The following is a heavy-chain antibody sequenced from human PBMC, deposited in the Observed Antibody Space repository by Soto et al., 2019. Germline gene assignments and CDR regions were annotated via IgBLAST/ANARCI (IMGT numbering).Heavy chain of an antibody. D-gene: IGHD5-12*01. CDR2: IYYSGST. CDR3: ARGDGYNSDY. J-gene: IGHJ4*02. Sequence: SETLSLTCAVSGYYISSSNWWGWIRQPPGKGLEWIGYIYYSGSTNYNPSLKSRVTISVETSKNQFSLKLSSVTAADTAVYYCARGDGYNSDYWGQGTLVTVSS. CDR1: GYYISSSNW. V-gene: IGHV4-28*03.